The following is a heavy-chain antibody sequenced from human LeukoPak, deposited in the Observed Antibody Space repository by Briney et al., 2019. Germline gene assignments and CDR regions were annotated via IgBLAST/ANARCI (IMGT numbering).Heavy chain of an antibody. D-gene: IGHD5-12*01. CDR2: ISGSGDST. Sequence: GGSLRLSCAASGFTFSSYAMSWVRQAPGKGLEWVSAISGSGDSTYYADSVKGRFTISRDNSKNTLYLQMNSLRAEDTAVYYCAKDLGLYSGYDFDYWGQGTLITVSS. J-gene: IGHJ4*02. CDR3: AKDLGLYSGYDFDY. V-gene: IGHV3-23*01. CDR1: GFTFSSYA.